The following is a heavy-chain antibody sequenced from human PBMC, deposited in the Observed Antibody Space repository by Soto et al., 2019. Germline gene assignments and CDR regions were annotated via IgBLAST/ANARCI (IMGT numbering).Heavy chain of an antibody. Sequence: SVKVSCKASGGTFSSYATSWVRQAPGQGLEWMGGIIPIFGTANYAQKFQGRVTITADKSTSTAYMELSSLRSEDTAVYYCARVNDFTYYYYGMDVWGQGTTVTVSS. CDR3: ARVNDFTYYYYGMDV. CDR2: IIPIFGTA. CDR1: GGTFSSYA. V-gene: IGHV1-69*06. D-gene: IGHD3-3*01. J-gene: IGHJ6*02.